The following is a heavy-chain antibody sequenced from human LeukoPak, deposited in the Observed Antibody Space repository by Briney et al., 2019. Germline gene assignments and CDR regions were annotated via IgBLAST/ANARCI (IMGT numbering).Heavy chain of an antibody. V-gene: IGHV4-59*01. J-gene: IGHJ5*02. D-gene: IGHD6-13*01. CDR1: GGSISSYY. CDR3: ARDSYSSSWYKGVGWFDP. CDR2: IYYSGST. Sequence: SETLSLTCTVSGGSISSYYWSWIRQPPGKGLKWIGYIYYSGSTNYNPSLKSRVTISVDTSKNQFSLKLSSVTAADTAVYYCARDSYSSSWYKGVGWFDPWGQGTLVTVSS.